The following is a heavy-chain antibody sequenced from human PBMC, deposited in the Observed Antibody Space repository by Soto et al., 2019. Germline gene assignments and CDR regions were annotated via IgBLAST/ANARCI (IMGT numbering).Heavy chain of an antibody. CDR3: VRDRGPEHVPPGNFDY. V-gene: IGHV1-18*01. Sequence: EASVKVSCKASGYTFTNYGISWVRQAPGQGLEWMGWISAYNGNTKYAQKFQGRVTMTTDTPTSTAYMELRSLRSDDTAVYYCVRDRGPEHVPPGNFDYWGQGILVTVPQ. J-gene: IGHJ4*03. CDR1: GYTFTNYG. CDR2: ISAYNGNT. D-gene: IGHD1-26*01.